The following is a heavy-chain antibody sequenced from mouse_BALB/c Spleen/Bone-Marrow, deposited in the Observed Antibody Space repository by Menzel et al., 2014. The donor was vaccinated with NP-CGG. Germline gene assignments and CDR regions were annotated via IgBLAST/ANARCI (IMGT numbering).Heavy chain of an antibody. CDR3: ASYVYGYYFDY. CDR2: IDPENGDT. D-gene: IGHD2-2*01. J-gene: IGHJ2*01. CDR1: GFNIKDYY. Sequence: VHVKQSGAELVRSGASVKLSCTASGFNIKDYYMHWVKQRPEQGLEWIGWIDPENGDTEYAPKFQGKATITADTSSNTAYLQLSSLTSEDTAVYYCASYVYGYYFDYWGQGTTLTVSS. V-gene: IGHV14-4*02.